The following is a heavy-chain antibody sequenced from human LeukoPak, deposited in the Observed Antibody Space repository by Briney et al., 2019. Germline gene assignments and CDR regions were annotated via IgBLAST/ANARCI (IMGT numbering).Heavy chain of an antibody. CDR1: GGSISSSSYY. CDR2: IYFSGST. J-gene: IGHJ3*02. CDR3: ARDPQDAFDI. Sequence: SQTLSLTCTVSGGSISSSSYYWSWIRQPPGKGLEWIGYIYFSGSTNYNPSLKSRVTISVDTSKNQFSLKLSSVTAADTAVYYCARDPQDAFDIWGQGTMVTVSS. V-gene: IGHV4-61*01.